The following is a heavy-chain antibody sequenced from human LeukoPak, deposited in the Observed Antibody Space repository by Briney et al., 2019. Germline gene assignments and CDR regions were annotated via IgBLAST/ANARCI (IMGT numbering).Heavy chain of an antibody. CDR3: VSWCSGPPPTNI. D-gene: IGHD6-19*01. Sequence: GGSLRLSCAASGFTFRSYAMNWVRQAPGKGLEWAAHINEDGGDKNYVDAVKGRFTISRDNAKNSLYLQMNSLRAEDTAVFYCVSWCSGPPPTNIWGQGTLVTVSS. V-gene: IGHV3-7*01. J-gene: IGHJ4*02. CDR2: INEDGGDK. CDR1: GFTFRSYA.